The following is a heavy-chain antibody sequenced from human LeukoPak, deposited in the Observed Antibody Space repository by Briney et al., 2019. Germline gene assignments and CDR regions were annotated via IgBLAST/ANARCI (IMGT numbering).Heavy chain of an antibody. D-gene: IGHD5-24*01. Sequence: PGGPLRLSCAASGFTFSSYSMNWVRQAPGKGLEWVSSISSSSSYIYYADSVKGLFTISRDNAKNSLYLQMNSLRAENTAVYYCARVKEMATIAIDYWGQGTLVTVSS. V-gene: IGHV3-21*01. CDR1: GFTFSSYS. CDR2: ISSSSSYI. CDR3: ARVKEMATIAIDY. J-gene: IGHJ4*02.